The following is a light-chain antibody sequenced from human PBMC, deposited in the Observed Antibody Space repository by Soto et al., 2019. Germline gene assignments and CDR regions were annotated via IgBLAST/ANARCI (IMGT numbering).Light chain of an antibody. CDR2: DAS. CDR3: QQYREWPLT. J-gene: IGKJ1*01. CDR1: QRASSD. Sequence: DIVMTQSPATLSVTPGERATLSCRASQRASSDIAWYLQKPGQAPRLLIDDASLRATGIPVSFSGSGSGTEFTLTISSLQSEDFAIYYCQQYREWPLTFGKGTKVDLK. V-gene: IGKV3-15*01.